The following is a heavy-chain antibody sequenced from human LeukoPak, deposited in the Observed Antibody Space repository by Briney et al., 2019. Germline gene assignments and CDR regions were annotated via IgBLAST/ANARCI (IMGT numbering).Heavy chain of an antibody. CDR2: IYYSGST. CDR3: ARHSAVYIAYAVRTTWPVFDY. D-gene: IGHD5-12*01. Sequence: SETLSLTCTVSSGSISSYYWSWIRQPPGKGLEWIGNIYYSGSTNYNPSLKSRVTISVDTSTNQFSLKLSSVTAADTAVYYCARHSAVYIAYAVRTTWPVFDYWGQGALVTVSS. CDR1: SGSISSYY. J-gene: IGHJ4*02. V-gene: IGHV4-59*08.